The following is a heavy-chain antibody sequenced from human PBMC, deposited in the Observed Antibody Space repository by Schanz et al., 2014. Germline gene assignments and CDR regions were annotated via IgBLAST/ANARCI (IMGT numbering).Heavy chain of an antibody. V-gene: IGHV4-61*02. D-gene: IGHD1-1*01. CDR2: VFPNGIT. CDR1: GGSFRSGTYY. CDR3: ARDTTWRLDL. J-gene: IGHJ2*01. Sequence: QVQLQESGPGLVKPSQTLSLTCTVSGGSFRSGTYYWSWIRQPAGKALEWVGRVFPNGITNYNPSLKSRAPISLDRSNNQFPLTLTSLTAADTAVYYCARDTTWRLDLWGRGTLVTVSS.